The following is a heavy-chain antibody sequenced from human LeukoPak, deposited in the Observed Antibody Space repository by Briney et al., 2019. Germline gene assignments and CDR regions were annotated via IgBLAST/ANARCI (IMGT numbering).Heavy chain of an antibody. D-gene: IGHD2-15*01. CDR3: ARDGSGSGDC. V-gene: IGHV3-21*01. CDR2: ISSDATNI. CDR1: GFTFSIYG. J-gene: IGHJ4*02. Sequence: PGGSLRLSCAVSGFTFSIYGMNCVRQAPGKGLEWVSSISSDATNIYYADPVKGRFTVSRDNAKNSLFLEMNSLRAEDTAVYYCARDGSGSGDCWGQGTLVTVSS.